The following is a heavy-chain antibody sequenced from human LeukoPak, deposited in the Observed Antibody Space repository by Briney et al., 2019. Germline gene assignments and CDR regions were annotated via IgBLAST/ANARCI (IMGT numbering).Heavy chain of an antibody. J-gene: IGHJ6*02. V-gene: IGHV4-34*01. CDR1: GGSFSGYY. Sequence: PSETLSLTCAVYGGSFSGYYWSWIRQPPGKGLGWIGEINHSGSTNYNPSLKSRVTISVDTSKNQFSLKLSSVTAADAAVYYCEKDSHLDVWGQGTTVTVSS. D-gene: IGHD2-15*01. CDR2: INHSGST. CDR3: EKDSHLDV.